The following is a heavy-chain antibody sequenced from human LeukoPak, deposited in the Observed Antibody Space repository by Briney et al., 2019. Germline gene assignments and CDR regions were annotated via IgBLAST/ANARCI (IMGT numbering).Heavy chain of an antibody. V-gene: IGHV3-48*01. D-gene: IGHD3-10*01. CDR3: ARLYGSGSYYKY. CDR2: ISSSSSTI. CDR1: GFTFSSHS. J-gene: IGHJ4*02. Sequence: TGGSLRLSCAGSGFTFSSHSMNWVRQAPGKGLEWVSYISSSSSTIYYADSVKGRFTISRDNAKNSLYLQMNSLRAEDTAVYYCARLYGSGSYYKYWGQGTLVTVSS.